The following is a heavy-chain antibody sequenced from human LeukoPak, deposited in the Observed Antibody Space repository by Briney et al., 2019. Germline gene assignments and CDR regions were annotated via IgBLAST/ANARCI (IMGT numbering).Heavy chain of an antibody. V-gene: IGHV3-23*01. CDR2: ISGSGDT. Sequence: PGGSLRLSCAASGFTFNSYAMSWVRQAPGKGLEWVSSISGSGDTHYADSVKGRFTISRDNSKNTLYLQMNSLRAEDTAVYYCAKLISSIAAAGMNYWGQGTLVTVSS. CDR1: GFTFNSYA. CDR3: AKLISSIAAAGMNY. D-gene: IGHD6-13*01. J-gene: IGHJ4*02.